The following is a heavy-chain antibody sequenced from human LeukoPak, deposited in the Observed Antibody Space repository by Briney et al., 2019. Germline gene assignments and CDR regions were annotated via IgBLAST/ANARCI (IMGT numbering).Heavy chain of an antibody. Sequence: GASVKVSCKASGGTFSSYAISWVRQAPGQGLEWMGGIIPIFGTANYAQKFQGRVTITADESTSTAYMELRSLRSDDTAVYYCATHTYYYDSSGYYQPNYDAFDIWGQGAMVTVSS. D-gene: IGHD3-22*01. CDR1: GGTFSSYA. V-gene: IGHV1-69*13. J-gene: IGHJ3*02. CDR2: IIPIFGTA. CDR3: ATHTYYYDSSGYYQPNYDAFDI.